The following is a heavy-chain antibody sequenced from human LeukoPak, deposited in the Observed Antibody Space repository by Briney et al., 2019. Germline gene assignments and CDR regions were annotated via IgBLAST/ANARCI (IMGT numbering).Heavy chain of an antibody. CDR1: GFTFSSYA. V-gene: IGHV3-23*01. J-gene: IGHJ6*04. Sequence: GGSLRLSCAASGFTFSSYAMSWVRQAPGKGLECFSAISGSGGSTYYADSVKGRFTISRDNAKNSLYLQMNSLRAEDTAVYYCAELGITMIGGVWGKGTTVTISS. CDR2: ISGSGGST. D-gene: IGHD3-10*02. CDR3: AELGITMIGGV.